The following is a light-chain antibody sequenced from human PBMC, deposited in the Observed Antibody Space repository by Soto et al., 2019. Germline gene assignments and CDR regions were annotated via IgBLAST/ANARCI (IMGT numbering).Light chain of an antibody. V-gene: IGKV1-27*01. CDR2: AAS. CDR1: QDISNY. J-gene: IGKJ2*01. Sequence: DIQMTQSPSSLSASVGDRVTITCRASQDISNYLAWYQQKPGKVPKLLIYAASTLPTGVQSRFSGRGSGTVFTLTVISLQREDVATYYCQNYKRASNTFGRGTRLEIK. CDR3: QNYKRASNT.